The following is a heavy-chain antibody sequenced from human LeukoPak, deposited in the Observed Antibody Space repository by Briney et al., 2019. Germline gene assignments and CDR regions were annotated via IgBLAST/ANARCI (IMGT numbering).Heavy chain of an antibody. D-gene: IGHD6-13*01. V-gene: IGHV4-31*03. Sequence: SETLSLTCTVSGGSISSAGYYWSWLRQHPGKGLEWIGYIYYSGSTYYNPSLKSRVIISVDTSKNQFSLKLSSVTAADTAVYYCGRAQQGAAGGRYYYHGVDVWGQGTTVTVSS. CDR3: GRAQQGAAGGRYYYHGVDV. J-gene: IGHJ6*02. CDR2: IYYSGST. CDR1: GGSISSAGYY.